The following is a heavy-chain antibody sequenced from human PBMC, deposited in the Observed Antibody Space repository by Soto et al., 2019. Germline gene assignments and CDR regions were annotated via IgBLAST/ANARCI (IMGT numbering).Heavy chain of an antibody. D-gene: IGHD2-2*01. CDR1: GGSISSSNYY. CDR2: FYYRGNT. CDR3: ARLGGYCSTTGCYGYYAMDV. Sequence: QLQLQESGPGLMKPSENLSLTCTVSGGSISSSNYYWGWIRQPPGKGLEWIGSFYYRGNTYYNPSLKSRVTLSVDTSKNQFSLKLSSVTVADTAVYYCARLGGYCSTTGCYGYYAMDVWGQGTTVTVSS. V-gene: IGHV4-39*01. J-gene: IGHJ6*02.